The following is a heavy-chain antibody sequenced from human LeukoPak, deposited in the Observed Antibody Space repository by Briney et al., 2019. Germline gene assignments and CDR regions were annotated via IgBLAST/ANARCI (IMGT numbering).Heavy chain of an antibody. V-gene: IGHV5-51*01. D-gene: IGHD1-26*01. Sequence: GESLKISCKGSGYSFTSYWIGWVRQMPGKGLEWMGIIYPGDSDTRYSPSFQGQVTISADKSISTAYLQWSSLKASDTAMYYCARLGDSGSWDPYYYFDYWGQGTLVTVSS. CDR3: ARLGDSGSWDPYYYFDY. CDR2: IYPGDSDT. CDR1: GYSFTSYW. J-gene: IGHJ4*02.